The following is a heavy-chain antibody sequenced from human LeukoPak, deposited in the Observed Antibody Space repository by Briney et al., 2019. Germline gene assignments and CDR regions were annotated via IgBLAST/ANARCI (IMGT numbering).Heavy chain of an antibody. Sequence: PSETLSLTCTVSGGSISSYYWSWIRQPPGKELEWIGYIYYSGSTNYNPSLKSRVTISVDTSKNQFSLKLSSVTAADTAAYYCARASLLGYCSGGSCYSGLSRNPNYYGMDVWGQGTTVTVSS. J-gene: IGHJ6*02. CDR2: IYYSGST. D-gene: IGHD2-15*01. V-gene: IGHV4-59*01. CDR3: ARASLLGYCSGGSCYSGLSRNPNYYGMDV. CDR1: GGSISSYY.